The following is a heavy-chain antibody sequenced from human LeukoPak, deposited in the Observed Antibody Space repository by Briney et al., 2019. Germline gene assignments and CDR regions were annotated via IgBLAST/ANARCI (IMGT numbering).Heavy chain of an antibody. Sequence: SETLSLTCTVSGGSLSSYYWSWIRQPPGKGLEWIGYIYYSGSTNYNPYLKSRVTISVDTPKNQFSLKLSSVTAADTAVYYCARAPTTHYYYYMDVWGKGTTVTVSS. J-gene: IGHJ6*03. CDR2: IYYSGST. CDR3: ARAPTTHYYYYMDV. V-gene: IGHV4-59*01. CDR1: GGSLSSYY. D-gene: IGHD1-26*01.